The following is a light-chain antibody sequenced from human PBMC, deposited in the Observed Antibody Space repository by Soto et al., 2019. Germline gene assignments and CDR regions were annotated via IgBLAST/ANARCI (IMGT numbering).Light chain of an antibody. CDR1: SSSIGSNT. V-gene: IGLV1-44*01. J-gene: IGLJ1*01. CDR3: AAWDDSLNGSYV. CDR2: SNN. Sequence: QSVLTQPPSASGTPGQRVTISCSGSSSSIGSNTVNWYQQLPGTAPKLLIYSNNQRPSGVPDRFSGSKSGTSASLAISGLQSEDEAYYYCAAWDDSLNGSYVFGTGTKLTVL.